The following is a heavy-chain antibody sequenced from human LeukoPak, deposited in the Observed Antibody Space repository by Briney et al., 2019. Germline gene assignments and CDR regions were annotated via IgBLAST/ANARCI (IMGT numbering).Heavy chain of an antibody. J-gene: IGHJ5*02. D-gene: IGHD4-17*01. CDR3: ARVKYGDYEDNWFDP. Sequence: SQTLSLTCAVSGGSISSGGYSWGWIRQPPGKGLEWIGYIYHSGSTYYNPSLKSRVTISVDRSKNQFSLKLSSVTAADTAVYYCARVKYGDYEDNWFDPWGQGTLVTVSS. V-gene: IGHV4-30-2*01. CDR2: IYHSGST. CDR1: GGSISSGGYS.